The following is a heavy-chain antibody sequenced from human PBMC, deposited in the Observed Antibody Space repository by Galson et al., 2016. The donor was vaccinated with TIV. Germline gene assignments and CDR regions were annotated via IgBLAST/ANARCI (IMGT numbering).Heavy chain of an antibody. D-gene: IGHD6-6*01. CDR1: GYTFTRFG. Sequence: QSGAEVKKPGASVKVSCKATGYTFTRFGIAWVRQAPGQGLEWMGWISGYNGKTYYAQKFQDRVTMTTDTSTNTAYMELRSLRSDDTAVYYCTRDRSIAAPRDMDVWGQGTAVTVSS. J-gene: IGHJ6*02. CDR3: TRDRSIAAPRDMDV. CDR2: ISGYNGKT. V-gene: IGHV1-18*01.